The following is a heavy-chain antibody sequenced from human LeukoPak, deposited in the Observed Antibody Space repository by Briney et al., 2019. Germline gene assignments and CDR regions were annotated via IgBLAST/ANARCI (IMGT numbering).Heavy chain of an antibody. Sequence: RGGSLSLSCGAAGVSFTEYYMSWIRKAPGKGLEWLSYINIGGTNTHHADSVKGRFTISRDNAKKSLYLEMNNLRAEDTAVYYCATDGAGFDTWGQGVLVTVSS. V-gene: IGHV3-11*01. J-gene: IGHJ5*02. CDR3: ATDGAGFDT. CDR2: INIGGTNT. CDR1: GVSFTEYY.